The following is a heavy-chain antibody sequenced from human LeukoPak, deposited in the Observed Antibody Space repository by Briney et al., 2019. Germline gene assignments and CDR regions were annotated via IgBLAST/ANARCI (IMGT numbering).Heavy chain of an antibody. J-gene: IGHJ4*02. CDR2: IKSKTDGGTT. V-gene: IGHV3-15*01. D-gene: IGHD3-10*01. Sequence: PGGSLRLSCAASGFTFSNAWMSWVRQAPGKGLEWVGRIKSKTDGGTTDYAAPVKGRFTISRDDSKNTLYLQMNSLKTEDTAVYYCTTHTMVRKWIKRYYFDYWGQGTLVTVSS. CDR3: TTHTMVRKWIKRYYFDY. CDR1: GFTFSNAW.